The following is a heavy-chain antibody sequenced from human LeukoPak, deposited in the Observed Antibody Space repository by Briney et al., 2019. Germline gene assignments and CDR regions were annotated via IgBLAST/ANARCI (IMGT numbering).Heavy chain of an antibody. CDR1: GFSFSSHG. J-gene: IGHJ4*02. D-gene: IGHD4-17*01. CDR2: IWYDGSNQ. Sequence: PGGSLRLSCAASGFSFSSHGMHWVRQAPGKGLEWVTIIWYDGSNQYYADSVKGRFTISRDNSKKTLYLQMNNLRAEDTGIYFCARDSGDHSLDYWGQGTLVTVSS. CDR3: ARDSGDHSLDY. V-gene: IGHV3-33*01.